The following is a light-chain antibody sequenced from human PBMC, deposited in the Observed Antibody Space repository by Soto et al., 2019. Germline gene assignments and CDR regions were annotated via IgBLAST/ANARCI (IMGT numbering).Light chain of an antibody. J-gene: IGKJ3*01. CDR1: QSVSSN. Sequence: EIVMTQSPATLSVSPGERATLSCRASQSVSSNLAWYQQKPGQAPRLLIYGASTRATGIPARFSGSGSGTDFTLTISRLEPEDFAVYYCQQYGRTFGPGTKVDIK. CDR2: GAS. V-gene: IGKV3-15*01. CDR3: QQYGRT.